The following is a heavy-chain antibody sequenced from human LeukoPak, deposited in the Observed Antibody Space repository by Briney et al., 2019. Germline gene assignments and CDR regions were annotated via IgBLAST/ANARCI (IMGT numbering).Heavy chain of an antibody. J-gene: IGHJ6*03. D-gene: IGHD5-18*01. CDR2: IYYSGST. CDR1: GGSISSSSYY. Sequence: SETLSLTCTVSGGSISSSSYYWGWLRQPPGKGLEWIGSIYYSGSTYYNPSLKSRVTISVDTSKNQFSLKLSSVTAADTAVYYCARLNSYGFYYYMDVWGKGTTVTISS. CDR3: ARLNSYGFYYYMDV. V-gene: IGHV4-39*01.